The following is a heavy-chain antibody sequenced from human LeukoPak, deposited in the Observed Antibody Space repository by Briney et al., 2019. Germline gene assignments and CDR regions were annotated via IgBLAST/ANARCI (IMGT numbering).Heavy chain of an antibody. CDR1: GGSFSGYY. CDR2: IYYSGST. V-gene: IGHV4-59*01. J-gene: IGHJ4*02. CDR3: ARVRAPKYYFDY. Sequence: SETLSLTCAVYGGSFSGYYWSWIRQPPGKGLEWIGYIYYSGSTNYNPSPKSRVTISVDTSKNQFSLKLSSVTAADTAVYYCARVRAPKYYFDYWGQGTLVTVSS.